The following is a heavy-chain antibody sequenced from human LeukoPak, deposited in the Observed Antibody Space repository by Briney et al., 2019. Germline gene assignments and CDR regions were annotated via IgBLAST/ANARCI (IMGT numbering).Heavy chain of an antibody. J-gene: IGHJ4*02. Sequence: PGGSLRLSCAASGFTFSSYGMHWVRQAPGKGLEWVAVISYDGSNKYYADSVKGRFTISRDNSKNTLYLQMNSLRAEDTAVYYCAKDRDRFNYYDSSGLDYWGQGTLVTVSS. V-gene: IGHV3-30*18. D-gene: IGHD3-22*01. CDR3: AKDRDRFNYYDSSGLDY. CDR2: ISYDGSNK. CDR1: GFTFSSYG.